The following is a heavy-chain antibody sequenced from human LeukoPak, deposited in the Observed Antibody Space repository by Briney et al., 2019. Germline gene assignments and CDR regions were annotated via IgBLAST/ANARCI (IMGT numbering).Heavy chain of an antibody. CDR2: IKQDGSEK. Sequence: GGSLRLSCAASGFTFSSYWMNWVRQAPGKGLEWVANIKQDGSEKYYVDSVQGRFTISRDNAKNSLYLQMNSLRVEDTAVYYCARRIVGPSSGGDYWGQGTPVTVSS. CDR1: GFTFSSYW. J-gene: IGHJ4*02. D-gene: IGHD1-26*01. CDR3: ARRIVGPSSGGDY. V-gene: IGHV3-7*01.